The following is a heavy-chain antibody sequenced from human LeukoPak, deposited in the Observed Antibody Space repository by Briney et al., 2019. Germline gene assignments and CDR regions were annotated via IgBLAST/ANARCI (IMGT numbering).Heavy chain of an antibody. J-gene: IGHJ3*02. CDR3: ARVATGGYYYDSSGLGAFDI. CDR2: ISYDGSNK. CDR1: GFTFSSYG. V-gene: IGHV3-30*03. D-gene: IGHD3-22*01. Sequence: PGRSLRLSCAASGFTFSSYGMHWVRQAPGKGLEWVAVISYDGSNKYYADSVKGRFTISRDNSKNTLYLQMNSLRAEDTAVYYCARVATGGYYYDSSGLGAFDIWGQGTMVTVSS.